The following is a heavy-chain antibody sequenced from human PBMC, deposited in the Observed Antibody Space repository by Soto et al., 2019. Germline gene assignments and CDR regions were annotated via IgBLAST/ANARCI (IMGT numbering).Heavy chain of an antibody. CDR3: ARGRYSSSSNWFDP. CDR2: IYYSGST. J-gene: IGHJ5*02. Sequence: QVQLQESGPGLVKPSQTLSLTCTVSGGSISSGGYYWSWIRQHPGKGLEWIGYIYYSGSTYYNPSLSSRVTISVDTSKNQFSLKLSSVTVADTAVYYCARGRYSSSSNWFDPWGQGTLVTVSS. D-gene: IGHD6-6*01. CDR1: GGSISSGGYY. V-gene: IGHV4-31*03.